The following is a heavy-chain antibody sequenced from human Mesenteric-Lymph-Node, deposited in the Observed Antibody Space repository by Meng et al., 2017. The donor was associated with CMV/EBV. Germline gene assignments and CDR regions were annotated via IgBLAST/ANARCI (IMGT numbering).Heavy chain of an antibody. J-gene: IGHJ5*02. CDR2: ISGSGGST. D-gene: IGHD3-22*01. CDR1: GFTFSSYA. Sequence: GESLKISCAASGFTFSSYAMSWVRQAPGKGLEWVSTISGSGGSTYSADSVKGRVTISRDNAKNSLYLQMNSLRAEDTAVYYCARDHYDSSGYGGWNWFDPWGQGTPVTSPQ. CDR3: ARDHYDSSGYGGWNWFDP. V-gene: IGHV3-23*01.